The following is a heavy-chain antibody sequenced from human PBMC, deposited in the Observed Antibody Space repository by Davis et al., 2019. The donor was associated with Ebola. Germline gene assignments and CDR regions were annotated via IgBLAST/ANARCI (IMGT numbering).Heavy chain of an antibody. CDR1: GFTFSGYS. D-gene: IGHD3-10*01. J-gene: IGHJ6*04. CDR2: ISSSSSYI. CDR3: ARQITMVRGAIAGPYYYYYGMDV. V-gene: IGHV3-21*01. Sequence: GGSLRLSCAASGFTFSGYSMNWVRQAPGKGLEWVSSISSSSSYIYYADSVKGRFTISRDNAKNSLYLQMNSLRAEDTAVYYCARQITMVRGAIAGPYYYYYGMDVWGKGTTVTVSS.